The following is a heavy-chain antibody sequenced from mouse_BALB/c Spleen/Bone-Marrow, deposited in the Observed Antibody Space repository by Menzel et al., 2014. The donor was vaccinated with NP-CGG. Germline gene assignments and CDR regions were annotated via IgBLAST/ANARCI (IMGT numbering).Heavy chain of an antibody. D-gene: IGHD3-3*01. V-gene: IGHV1-9*01. CDR3: ARRRFRGCDY. CDR1: GYTFSSYW. Sequence: LEESGAELMKPGAPVKISCKATGYTFSSYWIEWVKQRPGHGLEWIGEILPGSNSTNYNEKFKGKATFTANTSSNTAYMQLSSLTSEDSAVYYCARRRFRGCDYWGQGTTLTVSS. J-gene: IGHJ2*01. CDR2: ILPGSNST.